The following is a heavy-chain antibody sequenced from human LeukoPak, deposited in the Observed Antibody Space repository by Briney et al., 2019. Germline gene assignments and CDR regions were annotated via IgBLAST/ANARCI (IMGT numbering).Heavy chain of an antibody. Sequence: GSSVKVSCKASGGTFSSYAISWVRQAPGQGLEWMGRIIPILGIANYAQKFQGRVTITADKSTSTAYMELSSLRSEDTAVYYCARVLVTEPTFMKLRYFDWSRFDYWGQGTLVTVSS. CDR1: GGTFSSYA. D-gene: IGHD3-9*01. V-gene: IGHV1-69*04. CDR3: ARVLVTEPTFMKLRYFDWSRFDY. CDR2: IIPILGIA. J-gene: IGHJ4*02.